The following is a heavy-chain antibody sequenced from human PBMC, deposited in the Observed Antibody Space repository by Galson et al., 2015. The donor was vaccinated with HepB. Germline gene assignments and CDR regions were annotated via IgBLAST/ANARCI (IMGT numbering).Heavy chain of an antibody. CDR2: MNPSGDST. Sequence: SVKVSCKASGHTFSNFYMYWVRQAPGQGLEWMAIMNPSGDSTSYTQKLQGRVTMTRDTSASTLYLELSSLRSDDTAVYYCARVDPVGRAFDIWGQGTMVTVSS. J-gene: IGHJ3*02. CDR3: ARVDPVGRAFDI. CDR1: GHTFSNFY. D-gene: IGHD3-9*01. V-gene: IGHV1-46*04.